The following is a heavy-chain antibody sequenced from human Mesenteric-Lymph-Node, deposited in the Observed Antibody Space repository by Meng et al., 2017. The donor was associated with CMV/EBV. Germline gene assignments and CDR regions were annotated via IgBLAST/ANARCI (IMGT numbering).Heavy chain of an antibody. Sequence: GASLKISCASSGFTFDDYTMHWVRQAPGKGLGWVSLISWDGGSTYYADSVKGRFTISRDNSKNSLYLQMNGLRTEDTALYYCATSLKRRLYPRGYYYGMDVWGQGTTVTVSS. CDR3: ATSLKRRLYPRGYYYGMDV. D-gene: IGHD2-2*02. V-gene: IGHV3-43*01. CDR2: ISWDGGST. CDR1: GFTFDDYT. J-gene: IGHJ6*02.